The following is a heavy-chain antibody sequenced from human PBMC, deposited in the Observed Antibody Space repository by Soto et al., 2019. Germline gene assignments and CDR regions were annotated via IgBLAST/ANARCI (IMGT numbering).Heavy chain of an antibody. J-gene: IGHJ3*02. V-gene: IGHV3-11*01. CDR2: ISSSGSTI. CDR3: ASKTQQVWKLTRYYAFDI. CDR1: GFTFSDYY. D-gene: IGHD6-6*01. Sequence: GWSLRLSCAASGFTFSDYYMSWIRQAPGKGLEWVSYISSSGSTIYYADSVKGRFTISRHNAKNSLYLQMNSLRAEDTAVYYCASKTQQVWKLTRYYAFDIWGQGTMVTVSS.